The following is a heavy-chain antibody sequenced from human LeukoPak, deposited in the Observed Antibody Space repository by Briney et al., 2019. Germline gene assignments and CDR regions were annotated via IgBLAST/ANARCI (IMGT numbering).Heavy chain of an antibody. CDR2: IRSKANSYAT. D-gene: IGHD5-12*01. J-gene: IGHJ4*02. Sequence: TGGSLKLSCAASGFTLSGSAMHWVRQASGKGLEWVGRIRSKANSYATAYAASVKGRFTISRDDSKNTAYLQMNSLKTEDTAVYYCTRHSLKYGGYDTFDYWGQGTLVTVSS. V-gene: IGHV3-73*01. CDR1: GFTLSGSA. CDR3: TRHSLKYGGYDTFDY.